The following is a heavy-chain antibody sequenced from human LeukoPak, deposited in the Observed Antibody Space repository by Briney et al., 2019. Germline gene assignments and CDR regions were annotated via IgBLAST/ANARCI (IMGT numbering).Heavy chain of an antibody. Sequence: GASVKVSCKASGGTFSSYAISWVRQAPGQGLEWMGRIIPILGIANYAQKFQGRVTITADKSTSTAYMELSSLRSEDTAVYYCARDPTGGGGGVDYWGQGTLVTVSS. V-gene: IGHV1-69*04. CDR2: IIPILGIA. D-gene: IGHD3-16*01. CDR1: GGTFSSYA. CDR3: ARDPTGGGGGVDY. J-gene: IGHJ4*02.